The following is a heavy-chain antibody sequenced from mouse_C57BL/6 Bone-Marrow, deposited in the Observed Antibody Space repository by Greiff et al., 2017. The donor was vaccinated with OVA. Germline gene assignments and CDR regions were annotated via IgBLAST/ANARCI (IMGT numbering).Heavy chain of an antibody. CDR1: GYTFTDYE. CDR3: TPTAQATGLVAY. J-gene: IGHJ3*01. Sequence: VQLQQSGAELVRPGASVTLSCKASGYTFTDYEMHWVKQTPVHGLEWIGAIDPETGGTAYNQKFKGKAILTADKSSSTAYMELRSLTSEDSAVYYCTPTAQATGLVAYWGQGTLVTVSA. CDR2: IDPETGGT. V-gene: IGHV1-15*01. D-gene: IGHD3-2*02.